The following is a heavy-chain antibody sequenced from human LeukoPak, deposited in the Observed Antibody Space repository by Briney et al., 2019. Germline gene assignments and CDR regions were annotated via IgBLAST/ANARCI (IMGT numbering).Heavy chain of an antibody. J-gene: IGHJ3*02. CDR1: AYSINSGYY. V-gene: IGHV4-38-2*02. D-gene: IGHD3-22*01. CDR3: ARAPIYDRSGYQSAFDI. Sequence: PSETLSLTCTVSAYSINSGYYWGWIRQPPGKRLEWIGSISHSGSTYYNPSLKSRVTISVDTSKNQFFLRLSSVTAADTAVYSCARAPIYDRSGYQSAFDIWGRGTMVTVSS. CDR2: ISHSGST.